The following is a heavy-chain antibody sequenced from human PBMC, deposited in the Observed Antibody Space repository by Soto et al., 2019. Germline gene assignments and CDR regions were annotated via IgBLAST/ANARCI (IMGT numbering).Heavy chain of an antibody. Sequence: PGESLKISCKGSGYSFSYYWIGWVRQMPGKGLEWMGIIYPGDSDTRYSPSFQGQVTISADKSISTAYLQWSSLKASDTAMYYCASRNVLRFLEWSLWGQGTLVTVSS. CDR1: GYSFSYYW. CDR3: ASRNVLRFLEWSL. CDR2: IYPGDSDT. D-gene: IGHD3-3*01. J-gene: IGHJ4*02. V-gene: IGHV5-51*01.